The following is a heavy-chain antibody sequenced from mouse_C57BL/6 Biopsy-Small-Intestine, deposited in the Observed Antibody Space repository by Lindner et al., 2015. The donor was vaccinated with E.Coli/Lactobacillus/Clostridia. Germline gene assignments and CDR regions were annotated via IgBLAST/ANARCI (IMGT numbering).Heavy chain of an antibody. V-gene: IGHV1-39*01. CDR2: INPKYGTT. J-gene: IGHJ4*01. CDR1: GYSFTDYN. Sequence: LQESGPELVKPGASVKISCKASGYSFTDYNMNWVKQINGKSLEWIGVINPKYGTTYYNEKFEGKATLTVDQSSSTAYMQLNSLTSEDSAVYYCSLQLRLPHYYAMDYWGQGTSVTVSS. CDR3: SLQLRLPHYYAMDY. D-gene: IGHD3-2*02.